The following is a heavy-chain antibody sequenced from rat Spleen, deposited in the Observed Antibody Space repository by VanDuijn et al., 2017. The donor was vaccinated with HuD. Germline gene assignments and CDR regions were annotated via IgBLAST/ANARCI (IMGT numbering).Heavy chain of an antibody. Sequence: EVQLVESGGGLAQPGRSLKFSCAASGFTFSNYDMAWVRKAPKKGLEWVATINSGGSNTYYPDSVKGRFTISRDNAKSTLYLQMDSLRSEDTAIYSCARHHYDGYYHGPVFGVMDAWGQGASVTVSS. CDR2: INSGGSNT. D-gene: IGHD1-12*03. CDR1: GFTFSNYD. V-gene: IGHV5-25*01. J-gene: IGHJ4*01. CDR3: ARHHYDGYYHGPVFGVMDA.